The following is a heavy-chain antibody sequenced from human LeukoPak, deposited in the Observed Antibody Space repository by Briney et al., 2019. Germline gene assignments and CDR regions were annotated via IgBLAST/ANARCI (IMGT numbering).Heavy chain of an antibody. D-gene: IGHD5-24*01. CDR3: ARRDGYDAFGI. J-gene: IGHJ3*02. Sequence: ASVKVSCKASGYIFTAYYMHWVRQAPGQGLEWMGWIDPNSGDSNSAQRFQGRVTMTRDTSISTAYMELSRLRSGDTAVYSCARRDGYDAFGIWGQGTVVIVSS. CDR1: GYIFTAYY. V-gene: IGHV1-2*02. CDR2: IDPNSGDS.